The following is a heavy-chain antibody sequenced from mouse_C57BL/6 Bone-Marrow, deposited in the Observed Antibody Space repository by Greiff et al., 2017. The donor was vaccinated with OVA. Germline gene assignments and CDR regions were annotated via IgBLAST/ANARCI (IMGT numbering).Heavy chain of an antibody. CDR1: GYTFTNYW. Sequence: QVQLQQSGAELVRPGTSVKMSCKASGYTFTNYWIGWAKQRPGHGLEWIGDISPGGGYTNYNEKFKGKATLTADKSSSTAYMQFSSLTSEDSAIYYCATYYYGSFDYWGQGTTLTVSS. CDR2: ISPGGGYT. J-gene: IGHJ2*01. D-gene: IGHD1-1*01. CDR3: ATYYYGSFDY. V-gene: IGHV1-63*01.